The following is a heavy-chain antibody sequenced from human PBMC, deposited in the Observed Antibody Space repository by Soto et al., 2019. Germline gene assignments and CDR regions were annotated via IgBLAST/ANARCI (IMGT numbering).Heavy chain of an antibody. D-gene: IGHD1-20*01. CDR1: GFTFNIYA. CDR3: ATVHNTSRSFDY. Sequence: GGSLRLSCAASGFTFNIYAMNWVRHAPGKGLEWVSTTGATGRTTYYADSVKGRFTVSRDNSKNTLDLQMSNLRAEDTAVYYCATVHNTSRSFDYWGQGTLVTVSS. V-gene: IGHV3-23*01. CDR2: TGATGRTT. J-gene: IGHJ4*02.